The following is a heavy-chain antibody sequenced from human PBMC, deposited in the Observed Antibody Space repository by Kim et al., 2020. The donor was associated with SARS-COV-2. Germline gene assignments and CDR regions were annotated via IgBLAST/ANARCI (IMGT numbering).Heavy chain of an antibody. CDR3: AREPNYDFCTCYYLSY. J-gene: IGHJ4*02. V-gene: IGHV1-3*01. CDR1: GYTFTSYA. CDR2: INASNGNT. Sequence: ASVKVSCKASGYTFTSYALHWVRQAPGQRLEWMGRINASNGNTKYSQKFQGRVTITRDTSASTAYMELSSLRSEDTAVYYCAREPNYDFCTCYYLSYWGQ. D-gene: IGHD3-3*01.